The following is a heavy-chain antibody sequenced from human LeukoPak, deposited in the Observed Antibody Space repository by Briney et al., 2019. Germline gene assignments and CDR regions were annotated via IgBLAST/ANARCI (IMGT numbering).Heavy chain of an antibody. V-gene: IGHV3-30*02. CDR1: GFTFSSYG. Sequence: GGSLSLSCAASGFTFSSYGMHWVRQAPGMGLEWVAFIRYDGSNKYYADSVKGRFTISRDNSKNTLYLQMNSLRAEDTAMYYCAKVRVRGNWFDPWGQGTLVTVSS. D-gene: IGHD3-10*01. CDR2: IRYDGSNK. J-gene: IGHJ5*02. CDR3: AKVRVRGNWFDP.